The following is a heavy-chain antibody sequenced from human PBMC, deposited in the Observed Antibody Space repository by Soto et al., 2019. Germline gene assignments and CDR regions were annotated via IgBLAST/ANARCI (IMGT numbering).Heavy chain of an antibody. CDR1: GYTFTNSG. Sequence: ASVKVSCKASGYTFTNSGISWVRQAPLQVLEWMVCIGAYNGHTKYAQKLQGRVTMTTDTSTSTAYMELSSLTSEDTAVYYCARAGGDCSRTDCYMIAYWGQGTIVTVSS. J-gene: IGHJ3*01. V-gene: IGHV1-18*01. D-gene: IGHD2-2*02. CDR3: ARAGGDCSRTDCYMIAY. CDR2: IGAYNGHT.